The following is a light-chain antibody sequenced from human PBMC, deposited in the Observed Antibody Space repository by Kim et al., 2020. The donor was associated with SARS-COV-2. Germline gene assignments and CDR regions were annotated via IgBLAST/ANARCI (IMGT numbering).Light chain of an antibody. Sequence: NTVTISCTHSRGSIDSNYGQWYQQRPGSAPTTVIYEDNQRPSGVPDRFSGSIDSSSNSASLTISGLKTEDEAEYYCQSYDSSNHWVFGGGTQLTVL. V-gene: IGLV6-57*03. J-gene: IGLJ3*02. CDR3: QSYDSSNHWV. CDR2: EDN. CDR1: RGSIDSNY.